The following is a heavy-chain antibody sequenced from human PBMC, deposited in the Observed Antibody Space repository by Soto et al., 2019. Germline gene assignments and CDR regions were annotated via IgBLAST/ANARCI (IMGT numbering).Heavy chain of an antibody. J-gene: IGHJ6*02. Sequence: ASVKVSCKASGGTFSSYAISWVRQAPGQGLEWMGGIIPIFGTANYAQKFQGRVTITADESTSTAYMELSSLRSEDTAVYYCARDMWRYCSGGSCYNPYYYYGMDVWGQGTTVTVSS. D-gene: IGHD2-15*01. CDR1: GGTFSSYA. V-gene: IGHV1-69*13. CDR2: IIPIFGTA. CDR3: ARDMWRYCSGGSCYNPYYYYGMDV.